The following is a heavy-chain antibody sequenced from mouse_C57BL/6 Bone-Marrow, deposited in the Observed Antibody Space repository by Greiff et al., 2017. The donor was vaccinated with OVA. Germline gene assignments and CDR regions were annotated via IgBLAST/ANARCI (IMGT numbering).Heavy chain of an antibody. Sequence: VQLQQSGAELVRPGTSVKVSCKASGYAFTNYLIEWVKQRPGQGLEWIGVINPGSGGTNYNEKFKGKATLTADKSSSTAYMQLSSLTSEDSAVYFCARIRDGSYYFDYWGQGTTLTVSS. D-gene: IGHD3-3*01. CDR3: ARIRDGSYYFDY. CDR1: GYAFTNYL. V-gene: IGHV1-54*01. J-gene: IGHJ2*01. CDR2: INPGSGGT.